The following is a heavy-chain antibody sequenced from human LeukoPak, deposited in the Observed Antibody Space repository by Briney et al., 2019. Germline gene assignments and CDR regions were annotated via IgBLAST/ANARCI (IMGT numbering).Heavy chain of an antibody. Sequence: ASVKVSCKASGYTFTSYYMHWVRQAPGQGLEWMGIINPNGGSTSYAQKFQGRVTMTRDTSTSTVYMELSSLRSEDTAVYYCARDIRPYYYDSSGYSVWGQGTLVTVSS. CDR1: GYTFTSYY. CDR3: ARDIRPYYYDSSGYSV. CDR2: INPNGGST. V-gene: IGHV1-46*01. J-gene: IGHJ4*02. D-gene: IGHD3-22*01.